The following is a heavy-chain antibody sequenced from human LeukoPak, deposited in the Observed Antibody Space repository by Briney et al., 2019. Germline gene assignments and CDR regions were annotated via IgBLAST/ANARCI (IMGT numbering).Heavy chain of an antibody. CDR2: ISSTSTYI. D-gene: IGHD2-8*01. CDR3: AREGRNADIPTVTRNGGALDI. J-gene: IGHJ3*02. CDR1: RFTFSGNS. V-gene: IGHV3-21*01. Sequence: PGGSLRLSCAASRFTFSGNSMNGVRQAPGKGLEWVSSISSTSTYIYYAESVKGRFTISRDNAKNSLYLQMNSLRAEDTAVYYCAREGRNADIPTVTRNGGALDIWGQGTVLTVSS.